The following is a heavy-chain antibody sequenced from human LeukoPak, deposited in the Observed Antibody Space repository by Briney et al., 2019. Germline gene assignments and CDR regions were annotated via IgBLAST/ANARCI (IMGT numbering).Heavy chain of an antibody. CDR1: GGTFSSYA. J-gene: IGHJ4*02. V-gene: IGHV1-69*05. CDR3: VRGVHYYDSSGYRRLLDY. CDR2: IIPIFGTA. Sequence: SVKVSCKASGGTFSSYAISWVRQAPGQGLEWMGRIIPIFGTANYAQKFQGRVTITTDESTSTAYMELSSLRSEDTAVYYCVRGVHYYDSSGYRRLLDYWGQGTLFTVSS. D-gene: IGHD3-22*01.